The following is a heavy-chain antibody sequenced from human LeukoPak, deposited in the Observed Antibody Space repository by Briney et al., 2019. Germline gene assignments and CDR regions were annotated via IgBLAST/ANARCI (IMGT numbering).Heavy chain of an antibody. CDR3: ATAGATTTTTGGGTWFDP. Sequence: PSETLSLTCTVSGGSISSGSYYWSWIRQPPGKGLEWIGYIYYSGSTNYNPSLKSRATISVGTSKNQFSLKLSSVTAADTAVYYCATAGATTTTTGGGTWFDPWGQGTLVTVSS. CDR1: GGSISSGSYY. V-gene: IGHV4-61*01. D-gene: IGHD4-17*01. CDR2: IYYSGST. J-gene: IGHJ5*01.